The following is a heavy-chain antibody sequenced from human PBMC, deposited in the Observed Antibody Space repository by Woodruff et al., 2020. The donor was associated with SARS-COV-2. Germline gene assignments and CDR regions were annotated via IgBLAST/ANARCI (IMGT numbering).Heavy chain of an antibody. Sequence: GLEWMGWISAYNGNTNYAQKLQGRVTMTTDTSTSTAYMELRSLRSDDTAVYYCAREGSITIFGVVTDYWGQGTLVTVSS. V-gene: IGHV1-18*01. CDR3: AREGSITIFGVVTDY. D-gene: IGHD3-3*01. CDR2: ISAYNGNT. J-gene: IGHJ4*02.